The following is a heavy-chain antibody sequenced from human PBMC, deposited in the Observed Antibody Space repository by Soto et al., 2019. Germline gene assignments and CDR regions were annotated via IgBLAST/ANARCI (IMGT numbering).Heavy chain of an antibody. V-gene: IGHV1-69*13. J-gene: IGHJ6*02. CDR3: ARPLKPYDFWSGWEQAGLDV. CDR2: IIPIFGTA. Sequence: PSMKVSCKASGGTFSSYAISWVRQAPGQGLEWMGGIIPIFGTANYAQKFQGRVTITADESTSTAYMELSSLRSEDTAVYYCARPLKPYDFWSGWEQAGLDVWGQGTTVTVS. D-gene: IGHD3-3*01. CDR1: GGTFSSYA.